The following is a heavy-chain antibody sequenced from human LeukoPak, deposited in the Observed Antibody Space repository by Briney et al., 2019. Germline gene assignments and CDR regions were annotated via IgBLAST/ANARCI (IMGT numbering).Heavy chain of an antibody. Sequence: SETLSLTCAVSGYSIGSGFYWGWIRRPPGKGLEWIGSIFHSGSTYYNPSLKSRVTISVDTSKNQFSLKLSSVTAADTALYYCASASGSYGSGSYYYSGMDVWGKGTTVTVSS. CDR3: ASASGSYGSGSYYYSGMDV. V-gene: IGHV4-38-2*01. CDR2: IFHSGST. J-gene: IGHJ6*04. D-gene: IGHD3-10*01. CDR1: GYSIGSGFY.